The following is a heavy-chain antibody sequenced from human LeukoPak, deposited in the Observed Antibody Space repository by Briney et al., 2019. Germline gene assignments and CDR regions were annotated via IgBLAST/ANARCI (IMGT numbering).Heavy chain of an antibody. V-gene: IGHV1-18*01. CDR1: GYTFNTYG. J-gene: IGHJ5*02. CDR2: TNTDNGNT. Sequence: ASVKVSCKASGYTFNTYGISWVRQAPGQRPEWMGWTNTDNGNTKYAQKFQGRVTMTTDTSTSTAYMELSSLRSDDTAVYYCARKGCTGDCYRFDPWGQGTLVTVSS. CDR3: ARKGCTGDCYRFDP. D-gene: IGHD2-21*02.